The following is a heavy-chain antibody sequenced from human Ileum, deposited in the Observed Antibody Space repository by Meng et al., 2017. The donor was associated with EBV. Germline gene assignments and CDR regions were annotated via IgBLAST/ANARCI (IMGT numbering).Heavy chain of an antibody. CDR3: ARGNKVSDRGFDY. D-gene: IGHD3-10*01. CDR2: TNHSGST. Sequence: VQQPPWGAGLWKPSETLSLTCAVYGGALSGYYWGWIRQPPGKGLEWIGDTNHSGSTNYNPSLKSRVTISVDTSKNQFSLKLSTVTAADTAVYYCARGNKVSDRGFDYWGQGTLVTVSS. V-gene: IGHV4-34*01. J-gene: IGHJ4*02. CDR1: GGALSGYY.